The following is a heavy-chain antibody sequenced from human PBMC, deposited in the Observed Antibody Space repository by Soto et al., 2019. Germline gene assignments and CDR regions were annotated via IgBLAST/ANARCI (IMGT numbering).Heavy chain of an antibody. Sequence: ASVKVSCKASGYTFTGYYMHWVRQMPGKGLEWMGIIYPGDSDTRYSPSFQGQVTISADKSISTAYLQWSSLKASDTAMYYCARQKRITMVRGPWFDPWGQGTLVTVSS. CDR3: ARQKRITMVRGPWFDP. CDR1: GYTFTGYY. V-gene: IGHV5-51*01. CDR2: IYPGDSDT. D-gene: IGHD3-10*01. J-gene: IGHJ5*02.